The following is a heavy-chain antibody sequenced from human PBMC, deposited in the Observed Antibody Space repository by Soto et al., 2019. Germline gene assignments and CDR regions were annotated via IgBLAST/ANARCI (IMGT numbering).Heavy chain of an antibody. CDR1: GGTFSSYA. CDR3: ARVTYYYDSSGYYSGLDY. CDR2: IIPIFGTA. J-gene: IGHJ4*02. V-gene: IGHV1-69*13. Sequence: SVKVSCKASGGTFSSYAISWVRQAPGQGLEWMGGIIPIFGTANYAQKFQGRVTITADESTSTAYMELSSLRSEDTAVYYCARVTYYYDSSGYYSGLDYWGQGTLVTVSS. D-gene: IGHD3-22*01.